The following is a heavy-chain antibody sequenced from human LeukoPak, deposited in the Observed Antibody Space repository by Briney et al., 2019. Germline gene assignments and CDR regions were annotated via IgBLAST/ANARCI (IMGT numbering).Heavy chain of an antibody. V-gene: IGHV3-30-3*01. CDR1: GFTFSSYA. CDR3: ARYSSSWWEYYFDY. Sequence: PGGSLRLSCAASGFTFSSYAMHWVRQAPGKGLEWVAVISYDGSNKYYADSVKGRFTISRDNSKNTLYLQMNSLRAEDTAVYYCARYSSSWWEYYFDYWGQGTLVTVSS. CDR2: ISYDGSNK. D-gene: IGHD6-13*01. J-gene: IGHJ4*02.